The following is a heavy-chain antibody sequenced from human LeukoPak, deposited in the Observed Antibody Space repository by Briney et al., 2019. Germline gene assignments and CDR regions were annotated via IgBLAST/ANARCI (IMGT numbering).Heavy chain of an antibody. CDR2: ISAYNGNT. D-gene: IGHD3-16*01. CDR3: ARVLYPTYYDYVWGSYKLTVFDY. Sequence: ASVKVSCKASGYTFTSYGISWVRQAPGQGLEWMGWISAYNGNTNYAQKLQGRVTMTTDTSTSTAYMELRSLRSDDTAVYYCARVLYPTYYDYVWGSYKLTVFDYWGQGTLVTVSS. CDR1: GYTFTSYG. J-gene: IGHJ4*02. V-gene: IGHV1-18*01.